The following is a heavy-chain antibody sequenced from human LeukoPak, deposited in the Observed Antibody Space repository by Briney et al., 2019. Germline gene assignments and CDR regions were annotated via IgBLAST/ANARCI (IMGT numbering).Heavy chain of an antibody. V-gene: IGHV4-34*01. CDR3: ARFLMGWCLGLGLDY. J-gene: IGHJ4*02. CDR1: GGSFSGYY. D-gene: IGHD4/OR15-4a*01. CDR2: INHSGST. Sequence: SETLSLTCAVYGGSFSGYYWSWIRQPPGKGLEWIGEINHSGSTNYNPSLKSRVTISVDTSKNQFSLKLSSVTAADTAVYYCARFLMGWCLGLGLDYWGQGTLVTVSS.